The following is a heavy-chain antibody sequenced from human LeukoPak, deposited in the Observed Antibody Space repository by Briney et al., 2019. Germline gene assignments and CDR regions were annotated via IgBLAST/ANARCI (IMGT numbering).Heavy chain of an antibody. CDR2: ISAYNGNT. CDR3: ARGGRITIFGVSTFDC. J-gene: IGHJ4*02. D-gene: IGHD3-3*01. V-gene: IGHV1-18*01. CDR1: GYTFTRYG. Sequence: GASVKVSCKASGYTFTRYGISWVRQAPGQGLEWMGWISAYNGNTNYAQKLQGRVTMTTDTSTSTAYMELRSLRSDDTAVYYCARGGRITIFGVSTFDCWGQGTLVTVSS.